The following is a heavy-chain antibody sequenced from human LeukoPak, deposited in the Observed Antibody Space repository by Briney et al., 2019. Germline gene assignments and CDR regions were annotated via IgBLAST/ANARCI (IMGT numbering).Heavy chain of an antibody. CDR1: GGSFSGYY. CDR2: INHSGST. CDR3: ARVPRYDFWSGPFDY. D-gene: IGHD3-3*01. J-gene: IGHJ4*02. Sequence: PSETLSLTCAVYGGSFSGYYWSWIRQPPGKGLEWIGEINHSGSTNYNPSLKSRVTISVDTSKNQFSLKLSSVTAADTAVYYCARVPRYDFWSGPFDYWGQGTLVTVSS. V-gene: IGHV4-34*01.